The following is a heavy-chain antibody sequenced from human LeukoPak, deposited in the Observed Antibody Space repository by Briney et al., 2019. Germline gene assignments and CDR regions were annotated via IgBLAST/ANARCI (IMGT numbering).Heavy chain of an antibody. CDR1: GFTVSSNY. D-gene: IGHD2-15*01. CDR3: ASPGHCSGGNC. V-gene: IGHV3-53*01. J-gene: IGHJ4*02. CDR2: IYAGGTT. Sequence: PGGSLRLSCAASGFTVSSNYMSWVRQAPGKGLEWVSVIYAGGTTYYADSVKGRFTISRDNSNNTVSLQMNSLRADDTAVYYCASPGHCSGGNCWGQGTLVTVST.